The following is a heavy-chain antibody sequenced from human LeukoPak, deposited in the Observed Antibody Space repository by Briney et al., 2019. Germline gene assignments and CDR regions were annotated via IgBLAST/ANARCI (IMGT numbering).Heavy chain of an antibody. D-gene: IGHD2-2*02. CDR1: GGTFSSYA. V-gene: IGHV1-69*13. J-gene: IGHJ5*02. Sequence: ASVKVFCKASGGTFSSYAISWVRQAPGQGLEWMGGIIPIFGTANYAQKFQGRVTITADESTSTAYMELSSLRSEDTAVYYCARVRDIVVVPAAIDNWFDPWGQGTLVTVSS. CDR2: IIPIFGTA. CDR3: ARVRDIVVVPAAIDNWFDP.